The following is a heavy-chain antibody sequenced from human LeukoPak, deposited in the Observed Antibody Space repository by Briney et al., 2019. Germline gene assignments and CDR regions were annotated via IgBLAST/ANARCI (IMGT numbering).Heavy chain of an antibody. CDR1: GYTFINNW. V-gene: IGHV1-2*02. CDR2: INPNSGGT. Sequence: GASVKVSCKASGYTFINNWMHWVRQAPGQGLEWMGWINPNSGGTNYAQKFQGRVTMTRDTSISTAYMELSRLRSDDTAVYYCARDHSKPGIAVAAIRYYYYYYMDVWGKGTTVTVSS. D-gene: IGHD6-19*01. CDR3: ARDHSKPGIAVAAIRYYYYYYMDV. J-gene: IGHJ6*03.